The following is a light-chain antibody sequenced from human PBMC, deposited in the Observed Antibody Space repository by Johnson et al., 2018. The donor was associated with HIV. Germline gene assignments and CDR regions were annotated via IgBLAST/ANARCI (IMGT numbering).Light chain of an antibody. J-gene: IGLJ1*01. CDR2: END. V-gene: IGLV1-51*02. CDR1: SSNIGNNY. Sequence: QSVLTQPPSVSAAPGQKVTISCSGSSSNIGNNYVSWYQQLPGTAPKLLIYENDKRPSEIPDRFSGSKSGTSATLGITGLQTGDEADYYCGTWDSSLNVFYVFGTGTKVTVL. CDR3: GTWDSSLNVFYV.